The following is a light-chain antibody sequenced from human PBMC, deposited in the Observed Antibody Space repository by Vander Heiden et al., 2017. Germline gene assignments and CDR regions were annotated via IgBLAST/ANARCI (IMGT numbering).Light chain of an antibody. V-gene: IGKV1-39*01. CDR3: QQSYSTLWT. J-gene: IGKJ1*01. CDR2: AAS. CDR1: QSISSY. Sequence: DIQMTQSPSSLSASVGDRVTITCRASQSISSYLNWYQQKPGKAPKVLIYAASSLQSGVPSRFSGSGSGTDFTLTISSLQPEDFAIYYCQQSYSTLWTFGQGTKVEIK.